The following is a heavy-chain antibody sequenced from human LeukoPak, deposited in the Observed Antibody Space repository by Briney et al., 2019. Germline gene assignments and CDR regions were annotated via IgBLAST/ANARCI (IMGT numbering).Heavy chain of an antibody. V-gene: IGHV3-30*14. CDR2: ISYDGSNK. J-gene: IGHJ4*02. CDR3: ARELGYYDSSGYSLGY. Sequence: GGSLRLSCAASGFTFSSYAMHWVRQAPGKGLEWVAVISYDGSNKYYADSVKGRFTISRDNSKNTLYLQMNSLRAEDTAVYYCARELGYYDSSGYSLGYWGQGTLVTVSS. D-gene: IGHD3-22*01. CDR1: GFTFSSYA.